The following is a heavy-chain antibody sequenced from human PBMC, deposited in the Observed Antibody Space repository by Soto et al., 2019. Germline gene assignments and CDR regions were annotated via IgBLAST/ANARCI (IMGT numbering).Heavy chain of an antibody. Sequence: QVQLQQWGAGLLKPSETLSLTCAVYGGSFSGYYWSWIRQPPGKGLEWIGEIKHSGSTNYNPSLKSRVTISVDTSKKQFSLKLSSVTAADTAVYYCALVGSGSYFGSRAFDIWGQGTMVTVSS. CDR2: IKHSGST. CDR1: GGSFSGYY. V-gene: IGHV4-34*01. J-gene: IGHJ3*02. D-gene: IGHD3-10*01. CDR3: ALVGSGSYFGSRAFDI.